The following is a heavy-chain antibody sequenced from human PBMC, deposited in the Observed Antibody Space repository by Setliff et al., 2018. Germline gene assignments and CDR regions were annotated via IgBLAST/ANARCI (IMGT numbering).Heavy chain of an antibody. J-gene: IGHJ6*03. CDR1: GYTFTGYY. V-gene: IGHV4-59*08. Sequence: SCKASGYTFTGYYIHWVRQAPGQGLEWIGHIDPSGNTNYQPSLKSRVTISGDTSKNQFSLKLSSVTAADTAVYYCARQPYSTTYYYYYYYMDVWGKGTTVTVSS. D-gene: IGHD6-13*01. CDR3: ARQPYSTTYYYYYYYMDV. CDR2: IDPSGNT.